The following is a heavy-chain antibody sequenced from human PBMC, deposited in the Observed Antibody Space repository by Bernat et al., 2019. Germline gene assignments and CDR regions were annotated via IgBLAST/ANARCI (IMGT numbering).Heavy chain of an antibody. J-gene: IGHJ5*02. Sequence: EVQLVESGGGLVQPGGSLRLSCAASGFPVSSNYMSGVRQAPGKGLEWVSVIYSGGSTYYADSVKGRFTISRDNSKNTLYLQMNSLRAEDTAVYYCARDTHDSSGYYAPGASWGQGTLVTVSS. CDR3: ARDTHDSSGYYAPGAS. CDR1: GFPVSSNY. D-gene: IGHD3-22*01. CDR2: IYSGGST. V-gene: IGHV3-66*01.